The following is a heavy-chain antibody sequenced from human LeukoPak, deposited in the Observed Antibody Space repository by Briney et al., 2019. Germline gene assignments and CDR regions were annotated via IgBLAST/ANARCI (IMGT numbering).Heavy chain of an antibody. V-gene: IGHV3-48*01. CDR3: ANFEPGYTSSWYAEF. CDR1: GFTFSSSR. CDR2: ISSRGTTK. D-gene: IGHD6-13*01. J-gene: IGHJ4*02. Sequence: PGESLRLSCAVSGFTFSSSRMNWVRQAPGKGLEWVSYISSRGTTKHYADSVKGRFTISRDNAKNALYLQMNSLRVEDTAVYYCANFEPGYTSSWYAEFWGQGTLVTVSS.